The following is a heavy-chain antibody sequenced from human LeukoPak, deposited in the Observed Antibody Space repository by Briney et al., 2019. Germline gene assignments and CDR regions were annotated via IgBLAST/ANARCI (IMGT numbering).Heavy chain of an antibody. V-gene: IGHV4-39*07. CDR3: ALAVAGHYYYYMDV. Sequence: SETLSLTCTVSGGSMSSSSYYWGWIRQPPGKGLEWIGSIYYSESTYQNPSLKSRVTISVDTSKNQFSLKLSSVTAADTAVYYCALAVAGHYYYYMDVWGKGTTVTVSS. J-gene: IGHJ6*03. CDR2: IYYSEST. CDR1: GGSMSSSSYY. D-gene: IGHD6-19*01.